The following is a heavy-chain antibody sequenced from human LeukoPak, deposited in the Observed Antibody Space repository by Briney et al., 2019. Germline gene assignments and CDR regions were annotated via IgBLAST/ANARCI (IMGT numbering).Heavy chain of an antibody. D-gene: IGHD3-10*02. CDR3: ARCSGDMTTPA. CDR1: GFTFDDYA. Sequence: PGGSLRLSCAASGFTFDDYAMHWVRQAPGKGLEWVSGISWNSGSIGYADSVKGRFTISRDNAKNSLYLQMNSLRAEDTAVYYCARCSGDMTTPAWGQGTLVTVSS. CDR2: ISWNSGSI. V-gene: IGHV3-9*01. J-gene: IGHJ5*02.